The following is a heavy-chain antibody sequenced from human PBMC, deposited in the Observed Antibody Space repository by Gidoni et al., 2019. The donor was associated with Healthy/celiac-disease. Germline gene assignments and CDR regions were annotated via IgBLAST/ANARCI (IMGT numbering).Heavy chain of an antibody. D-gene: IGHD3-9*01. CDR3: ARDRYFDWLWGREGNWFDP. J-gene: IGHJ5*02. CDR1: GGTYSSYD. V-gene: IGHV1-69*01. CDR2: IIPIFGTA. Sequence: QVQLVQSGAEVKMPGSSVKVSSKASGGTYSSYDISWVRQAPGQGLEWMGGIIPIFGTANYAQKFQGRVTITADESTSTAYMELSSLRSEDTAVYYCARDRYFDWLWGREGNWFDPWGQGTLVTVSS.